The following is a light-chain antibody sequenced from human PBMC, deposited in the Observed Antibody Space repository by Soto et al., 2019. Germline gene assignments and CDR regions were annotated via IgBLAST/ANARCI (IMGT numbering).Light chain of an antibody. CDR1: SSDVGGYNF. J-gene: IGLJ1*01. CDR2: EVS. CDR3: YSYRGYYNRV. Sequence: QSVLSQPASVSWSPGHSITISCTGTSSDVGGYNFVSWYQQHPGRAPKLLIYEVSRRPSGVSNRFSGSKSGDTASLTISGLQAEEQADYYCYSYRGYYNRVFGTGTKVTVL. V-gene: IGLV2-14*01.